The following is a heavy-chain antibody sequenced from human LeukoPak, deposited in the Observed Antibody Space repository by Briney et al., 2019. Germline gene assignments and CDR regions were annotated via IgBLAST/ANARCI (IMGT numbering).Heavy chain of an antibody. V-gene: IGHV4-34*01. D-gene: IGHD3-22*01. CDR2: INHSGST. J-gene: IGHJ4*02. Sequence: SETLSLTCTVSGGSISSADYYWSWIRQPPGKGLEWIGEINHSGSTNYNPSLKSRVTISVDTSKNQFSLKLSSVTAADTAVYYCARAYGRDSSGYYYDYWGQGTLVTVSS. CDR3: ARAYGRDSSGYYYDY. CDR1: GGSISSADYY.